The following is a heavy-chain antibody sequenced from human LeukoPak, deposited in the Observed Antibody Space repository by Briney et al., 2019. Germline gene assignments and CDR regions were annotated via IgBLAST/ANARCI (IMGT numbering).Heavy chain of an antibody. CDR2: IYYSGST. Sequence: SETLSLTCTVSGGSISSSSCYWGWIRQPPGKGLEWIGSIYYSGSTYYNPSLKSRVTISVDTSKNQFSLKLSSVTATDTAVYYCARDASYYDSSGYSFFDIWGQGTMVTVSS. CDR3: ARDASYYDSSGYSFFDI. J-gene: IGHJ3*02. CDR1: GGSISSSSCY. D-gene: IGHD3-22*01. V-gene: IGHV4-39*02.